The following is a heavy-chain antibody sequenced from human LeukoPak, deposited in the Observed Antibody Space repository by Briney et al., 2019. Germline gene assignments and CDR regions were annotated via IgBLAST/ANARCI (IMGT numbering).Heavy chain of an antibody. J-gene: IGHJ4*02. CDR2: INWHGGST. CDR3: ARDSRGFFGKSIDY. CDR1: GFTFGDYG. D-gene: IGHD3-16*01. Sequence: GGSLRLSCAASGFTFGDYGMSWVRQAPGKGLEWVSAINWHGGSTAYADSVKGRFTISRDYAKNSLYLQMNSLRAEDTAFYYCARDSRGFFGKSIDYWGQGTLVSVSS. V-gene: IGHV3-20*04.